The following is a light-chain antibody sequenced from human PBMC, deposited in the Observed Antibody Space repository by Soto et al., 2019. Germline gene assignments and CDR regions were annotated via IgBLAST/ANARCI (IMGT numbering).Light chain of an antibody. CDR1: SSDIGYYDY. Sequence: QSVLTQPPSASGSPGQSVTISCTGTSSDIGYYDYVSWYQHHPGKAPKLMIYEVDNRPSGVPDRFSASRSGNTASLTVSGLQAEDVAAYYCCSHAGRNKYVLFGGGTKVTVL. V-gene: IGLV2-8*01. CDR2: EVD. J-gene: IGLJ2*01. CDR3: CSHAGRNKYVL.